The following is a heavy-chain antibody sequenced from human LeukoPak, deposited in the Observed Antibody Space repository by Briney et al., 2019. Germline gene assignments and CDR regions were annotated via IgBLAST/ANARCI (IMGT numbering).Heavy chain of an antibody. V-gene: IGHV4-39*01. J-gene: IGHJ4*02. CDR3: ARRDPASGSYAY. Sequence: SETLSLTCIVSGDSISSTGDYWGWIRQAPGKGLEWIGNIYYSGSTYYSPSLKSRVTISADTSKNQFSLKLTSVTAADTAVYYCARRDPASGSYAYWGQGTLVTVSS. CDR2: IYYSGST. D-gene: IGHD3-10*01. CDR1: GDSISSTGDY.